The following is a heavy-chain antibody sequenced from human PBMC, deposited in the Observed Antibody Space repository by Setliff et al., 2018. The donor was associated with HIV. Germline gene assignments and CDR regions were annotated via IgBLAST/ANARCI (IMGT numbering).Heavy chain of an antibody. D-gene: IGHD6-19*01. CDR2: IYTSGST. CDR3: ARSPRIGVAGEFEY. CDR1: GGSISSYY. V-gene: IGHV4-4*09. Sequence: SETLSLTCTVSGGSISSYYWSWIRQPPGKGLEWIGYIYTSGSTNYNPSLKTRVTISIDTSKKQVSLKLSSVTAADTAVYYCARSPRIGVAGEFEYWGQGTLVTVSS. J-gene: IGHJ4*02.